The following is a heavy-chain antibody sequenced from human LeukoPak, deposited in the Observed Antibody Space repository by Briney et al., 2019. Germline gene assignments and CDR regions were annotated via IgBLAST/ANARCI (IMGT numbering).Heavy chain of an antibody. D-gene: IGHD3-9*01. J-gene: IGHJ3*02. CDR2: IYYSGST. V-gene: IGHV4-39*07. CDR1: GGSISSSSYY. CDR3: ASPNSGYFDWLSTDDAFDI. Sequence: PSETLSLTCTVSGGSISSSSYYWGWIRQPPGKGLEWIGSIYYSGSTYYNPSLKSRVTISVDTSKNQFSLKLSSVTAADTAVYYCASPNSGYFDWLSTDDAFDIWGQGTMVTVSS.